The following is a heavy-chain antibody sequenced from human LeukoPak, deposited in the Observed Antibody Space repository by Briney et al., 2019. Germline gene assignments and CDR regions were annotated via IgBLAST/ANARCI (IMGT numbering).Heavy chain of an antibody. V-gene: IGHV4-30-4*01. Sequence: PSETLSLTCAVSGGSISSGDYYWSWIRQPPGKGLEWIGYIYYSGSTYYNPSLKSRVTISVDTSKNQFSLKLSSVTAADTAVYYCARVAGIAAADYWGQGTLVTVSS. CDR2: IYYSGST. CDR3: ARVAGIAAADY. CDR1: GGSISSGDYY. J-gene: IGHJ4*02. D-gene: IGHD6-13*01.